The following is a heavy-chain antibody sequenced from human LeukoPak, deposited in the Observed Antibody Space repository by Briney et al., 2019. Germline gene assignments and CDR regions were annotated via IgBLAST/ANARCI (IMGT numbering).Heavy chain of an antibody. J-gene: IGHJ4*02. CDR3: ARRDDHNGRDY. CDR2: IYSGGST. Sequence: GGSLRLSRVVSGFTVSNNYMSWVRQAPRKGLEWVSLIYSGGSTYYADSVKGRFTISRDNSKNTVYLQMNSLRAEDTAMYYCARRDDHNGRDYWGQGTLVTVSS. CDR1: GFTVSNNY. V-gene: IGHV3-53*01. D-gene: IGHD5-24*01.